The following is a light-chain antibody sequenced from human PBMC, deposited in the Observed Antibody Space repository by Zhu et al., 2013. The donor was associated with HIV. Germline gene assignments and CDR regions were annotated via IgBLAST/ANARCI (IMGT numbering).Light chain of an antibody. J-gene: IGKJ1*01. Sequence: EIVMTQSPATLSVSPGERATLSCRASQSVSSNLAWYQQKPGQAPRLLIYGASTRATGVPARFSGSGSGTDFTLTISTLQPGDFATYYCQQSYSTPWTFGQGTKVEIK. CDR1: QSVSSN. V-gene: IGKV3-15*01. CDR3: QQSYSTPWT. CDR2: GAS.